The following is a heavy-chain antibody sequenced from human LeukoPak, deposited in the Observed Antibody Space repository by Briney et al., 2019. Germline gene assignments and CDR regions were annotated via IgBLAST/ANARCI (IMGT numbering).Heavy chain of an antibody. J-gene: IGHJ4*02. CDR1: GFTFSSYS. CDR3: ARGPGPRGYGSGSYYNAFDY. D-gene: IGHD3-10*01. CDR2: ISSSSSYI. V-gene: IGHV3-21*01. Sequence: PGGSLRLSCAASGFTFSSYSMNWVRQAPGKGLEWVSSISSSSSYIYYADSVKGRFTISRDNAKNSLYLQMNSLRAEDTAVYYCARGPGPRGYGSGSYYNAFDYWGQGTLVTVSS.